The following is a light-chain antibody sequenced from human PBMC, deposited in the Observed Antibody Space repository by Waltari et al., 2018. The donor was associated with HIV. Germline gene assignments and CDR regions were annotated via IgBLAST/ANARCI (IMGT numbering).Light chain of an antibody. CDR3: QSYDSSLSGVI. J-gene: IGLJ2*01. V-gene: IGLV1-40*01. CDR1: SSPIGAGYA. Sequence: QSVLTQPPSVSAAPGQRVTLSCTGRSSPIGAGYAVHWYQHLPGPAPKPLIYDNNTRPSGVPDRFSGSKSGTSASLAITGLQAEDEADYYCQSYDSSLSGVIFGGGTKLTVL. CDR2: DNN.